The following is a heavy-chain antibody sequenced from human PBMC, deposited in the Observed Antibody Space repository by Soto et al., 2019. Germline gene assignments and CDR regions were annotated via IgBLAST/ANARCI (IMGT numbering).Heavy chain of an antibody. Sequence: HVQLVQSGGELKKPGASVKVSCNTSGYTFNTYFITWVRQAPGQGLEWMGWISPHNGNTNYAEKFQGRVTMTADTITKTAYMELRNLXXXDXAVYYCARDTGNSFDYWGQGTPVTVSS. CDR3: ARDTGNSFDY. CDR2: ISPHNGNT. J-gene: IGHJ4*02. CDR1: GYTFNTYF. V-gene: IGHV1-18*01.